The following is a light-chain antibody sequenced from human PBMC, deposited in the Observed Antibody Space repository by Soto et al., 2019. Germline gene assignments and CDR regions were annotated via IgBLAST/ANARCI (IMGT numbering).Light chain of an antibody. CDR2: SSN. CDR3: AAWDDSLRGVL. Sequence: QSVLTQPPSASGTPGQRVTISCSGSSSNIGNNIVNWYQQLPGMAPKLLIYSSNQRPSGVPDRFSGSKSGTSASLAISGLQSEDEAVYHCAAWDDSLRGVLFGGGTKVTVL. J-gene: IGLJ2*01. V-gene: IGLV1-44*01. CDR1: SSNIGNNI.